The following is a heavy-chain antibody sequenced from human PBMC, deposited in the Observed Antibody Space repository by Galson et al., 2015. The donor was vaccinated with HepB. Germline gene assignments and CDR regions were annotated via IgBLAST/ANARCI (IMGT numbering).Heavy chain of an antibody. D-gene: IGHD2-15*01. CDR3: ARVRAYCSGNSCYSKDYYYGMDV. Sequence: SLRLSCAASGFTFSSYTMHWVRQAPGKGLEWVAVISYDGSNTYYADSVKGRFTISRDNSKNTLYLQMNSLRAEDTAVYYCARVRAYCSGNSCYSKDYYYGMDVWGQGTTVTVSS. V-gene: IGHV3-30-3*01. CDR2: ISYDGSNT. CDR1: GFTFSSYT. J-gene: IGHJ6*02.